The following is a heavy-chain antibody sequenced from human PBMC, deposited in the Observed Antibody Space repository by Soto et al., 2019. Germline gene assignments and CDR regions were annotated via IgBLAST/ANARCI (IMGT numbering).Heavy chain of an antibody. CDR1: GYSFSNYA. Sequence: QVQLVQSGAEVKKPGASVKVSCKASGYSFSNYAPHWVRQAPGQRLEWMGWINADNGNTKYSQKFQGRVTFTRDTSASTAYMELSSLKSEDTAVYYCASPSYGSGSYYWGQGTLVTVSS. D-gene: IGHD3-10*01. V-gene: IGHV1-3*01. CDR3: ASPSYGSGSYY. CDR2: INADNGNT. J-gene: IGHJ4*02.